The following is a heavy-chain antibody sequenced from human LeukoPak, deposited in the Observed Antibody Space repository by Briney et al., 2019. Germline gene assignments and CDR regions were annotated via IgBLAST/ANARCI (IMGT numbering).Heavy chain of an antibody. J-gene: IGHJ5*02. CDR2: IIPIFGTA. Sequence: ASVKVSCKASGGTFSSYAISWVRQAPGQGLEWMGGIIPIFGTANYAQKFQGRVTITADESTSTAYMELSSLRSEDTAVYYCANFGYYYDSSGSGSDWFDPWGRGTLVTVSS. V-gene: IGHV1-69*13. CDR3: ANFGYYYDSSGSGSDWFDP. D-gene: IGHD3-22*01. CDR1: GGTFSSYA.